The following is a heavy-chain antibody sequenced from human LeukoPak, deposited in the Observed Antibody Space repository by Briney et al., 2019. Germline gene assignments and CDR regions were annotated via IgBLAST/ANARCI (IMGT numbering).Heavy chain of an antibody. Sequence: PSQTLSLTCTVSGGSISSGGYYWIWIRQHPGKGLEWRGYIYYSGSTYYNPSLKIRVTIAVYTSKNQFSLKLSSVTAADTAVYYCARDAGGPYCSSTSCPNWFDPWGQGNLVTVSS. CDR3: ARDAGGPYCSSTSCPNWFDP. V-gene: IGHV4-31*03. CDR2: IYYSGST. CDR1: GGSISSGGYY. J-gene: IGHJ5*02. D-gene: IGHD2-2*01.